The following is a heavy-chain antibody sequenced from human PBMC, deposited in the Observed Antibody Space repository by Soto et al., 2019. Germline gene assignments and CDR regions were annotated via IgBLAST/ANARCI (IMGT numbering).Heavy chain of an antibody. V-gene: IGHV1-18*01. D-gene: IGHD6-19*01. J-gene: IGHJ4*02. CDR2: ISAYKGDT. Sequence: QVQLVQSGAEVEKPGASVKVSCKASGYIFTSHGISWVRQAPGQGLEWMGWISAYKGDTKYAQTVQGRVTMTTDTSTSIAYMEVRSLTADDTAVYYCARVAVAVTYPPPHGFDYWGQGNLVNVSS. CDR3: ARVAVAVTYPPPHGFDY. CDR1: GYIFTSHG.